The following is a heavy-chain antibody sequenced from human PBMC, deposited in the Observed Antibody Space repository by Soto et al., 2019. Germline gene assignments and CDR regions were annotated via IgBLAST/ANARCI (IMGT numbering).Heavy chain of an antibody. V-gene: IGHV4-59*01. CDR3: ARDRDGYNFDYFDY. D-gene: IGHD5-12*01. J-gene: IGHJ4*02. Sequence: SETLSLTCTVSGGSISSYYWSWIRQPPGKGLEWIGYIYYSGSTNYNPSLKSRVTISVDTSKNQFSLKLSSVTAADTAVYYCARDRDGYNFDYFDYWGQGTLVTVYS. CDR2: IYYSGST. CDR1: GGSISSYY.